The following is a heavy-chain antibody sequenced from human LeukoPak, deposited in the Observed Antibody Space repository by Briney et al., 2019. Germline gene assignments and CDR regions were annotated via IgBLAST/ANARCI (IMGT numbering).Heavy chain of an antibody. V-gene: IGHV3-48*02. D-gene: IGHD6-13*01. CDR2: ISSSSSTI. J-gene: IGHJ4*02. Sequence: GGSLRLSCAASGFTFSSYSMNWVRQAPGKGLEWVSYISSSSSTIYYADSVKGRFTISRDNAKNSLYLQMDSLRDEDTAVYYCARLGAAAGLLPNGYWGQGALVTVSS. CDR3: ARLGAAAGLLPNGY. CDR1: GFTFSSYS.